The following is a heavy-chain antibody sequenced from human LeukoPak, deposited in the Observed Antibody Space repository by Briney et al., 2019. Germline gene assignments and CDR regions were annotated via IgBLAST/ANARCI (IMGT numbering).Heavy chain of an antibody. D-gene: IGHD3-9*01. J-gene: IGHJ4*02. Sequence: GGSLRLSCAASGFTVSSNYMSWVRQAPGKGLEWVSAISGSGGSTYYADSVKGRFTISRDNSKNTLYLQMNSLRAEDTAVYYCAKRSPLRYFDWSQGYWGQGTLVTVSS. CDR3: AKRSPLRYFDWSQGY. CDR1: GFTVSSNY. V-gene: IGHV3-23*01. CDR2: ISGSGGST.